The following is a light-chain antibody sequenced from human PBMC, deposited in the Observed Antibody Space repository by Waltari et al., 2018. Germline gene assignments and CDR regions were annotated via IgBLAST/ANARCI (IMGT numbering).Light chain of an antibody. CDR1: QSVSSN. J-gene: IGKJ4*01. CDR3: QQYNNWPRGT. V-gene: IGKV3-15*01. Sequence: ETVMTQSPATLSVSPGERATLSCRASQSVSSNLAWYQQKPGQAPRLLIYGASTRATGIPARFSGSGSGTEFTLTIGSLQSEDFAVYYCQQYNNWPRGTFGGGTKVEIK. CDR2: GAS.